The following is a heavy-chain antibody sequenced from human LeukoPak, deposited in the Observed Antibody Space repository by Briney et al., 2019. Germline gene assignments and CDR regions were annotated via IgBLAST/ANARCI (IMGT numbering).Heavy chain of an antibody. D-gene: IGHD3-10*01. Sequence: SETLSLTCAVYGGSFSGYYWSWIRQPPGKGLEWIGEINHSGSTNYNPSLKSRVTISVDTSKNQFSLQLNSVTPEDTAVYYCARGTYYYGSGSYYERFDYWGQGTLVTVSS. V-gene: IGHV4-34*01. CDR1: GGSFSGYY. CDR2: INHSGST. CDR3: ARGTYYYGSGSYYERFDY. J-gene: IGHJ4*02.